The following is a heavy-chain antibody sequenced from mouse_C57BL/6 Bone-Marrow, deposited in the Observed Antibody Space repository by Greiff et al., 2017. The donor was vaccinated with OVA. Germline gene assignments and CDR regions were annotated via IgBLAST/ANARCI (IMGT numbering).Heavy chain of an antibody. CDR1: GYTFTDYY. CDR3: ARHYGSSPDY. CDR2: INPNNGGT. Sequence: EVQLQQSGPELVKPGASVKISCKASGYTFTDYYMNWVKQSHGKSLEWIGDINPNNGGTSYNQKFKGKATLTVDKSSSTAYMELRSLTSEDSAVYYCARHYGSSPDYWGQGTTLTVSS. J-gene: IGHJ2*01. V-gene: IGHV1-26*01. D-gene: IGHD1-1*01.